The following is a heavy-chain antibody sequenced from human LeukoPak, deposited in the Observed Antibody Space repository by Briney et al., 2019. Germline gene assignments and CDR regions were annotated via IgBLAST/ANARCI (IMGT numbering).Heavy chain of an antibody. CDR2: IKQDGSEK. D-gene: IGHD3-22*01. CDR1: GFTFSDSD. CDR3: ARLGDSSGYYDY. Sequence: GGSLRLSCAASGFTFSDSDIHWVRQASGKGLEWVANIKQDGSEKYYVDSVKGRFTISRDNAKNSLYLQMNSLRAEDTAVYYCARLGDSSGYYDYWGQGTLVTVSS. V-gene: IGHV3-7*04. J-gene: IGHJ4*02.